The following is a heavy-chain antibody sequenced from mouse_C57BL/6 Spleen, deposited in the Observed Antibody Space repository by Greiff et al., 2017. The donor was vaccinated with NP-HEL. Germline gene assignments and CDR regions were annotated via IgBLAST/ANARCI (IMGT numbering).Heavy chain of an antibody. CDR1: GYTFTDYW. V-gene: IGHV1-63*01. CDR2: IYPGGGYT. J-gene: IGHJ2*01. Sequence: QVQLKQSGAELVRPGTSVKMSCKASGYTFTDYWIGWAKQRPGHGLEWIGDIYPGGGYTNYNEKFKGKATLTADKSSSTAYMQFSSLTSEDSAIYYCARLTTTVVSYFDYWGQGTTLTVSS. CDR3: ARLTTTVVSYFDY. D-gene: IGHD1-1*01.